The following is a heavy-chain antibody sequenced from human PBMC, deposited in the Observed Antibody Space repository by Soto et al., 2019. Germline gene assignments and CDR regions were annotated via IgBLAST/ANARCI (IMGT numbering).Heavy chain of an antibody. CDR2: INTGNGNT. D-gene: IGHD6-19*01. J-gene: IGHJ4*02. V-gene: IGHV1-3*04. CDR1: GYSFSNYA. Sequence: GASVKVSCKASGYSFSNYAMHRVRQAPGQRPEWMGWINTGNGNTKYSQKFQDRLTINRDTAASTASMELGSLISEDTAVYYCARDGAVSGNIHFDYWGQGTLVTVSS. CDR3: ARDGAVSGNIHFDY.